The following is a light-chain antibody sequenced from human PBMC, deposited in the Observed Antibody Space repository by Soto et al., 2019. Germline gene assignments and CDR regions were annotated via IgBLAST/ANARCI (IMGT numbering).Light chain of an antibody. Sequence: QSALTQPASVSGYPGQSITISCTGTSSDVGSYNLVSWYQQHPGKAPKLMIYEGSKRPSGVSNRFSGSKSGNTASLTISGLQAEDEADYYCCSYAGSSTFVVFGGGTTLTVL. V-gene: IGLV2-23*03. J-gene: IGLJ2*01. CDR2: EGS. CDR3: CSYAGSSTFVV. CDR1: SSDVGSYNL.